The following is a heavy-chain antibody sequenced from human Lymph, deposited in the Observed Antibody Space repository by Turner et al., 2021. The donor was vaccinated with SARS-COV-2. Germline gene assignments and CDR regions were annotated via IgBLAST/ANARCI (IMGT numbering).Heavy chain of an antibody. D-gene: IGHD4-4*01. J-gene: IGHJ4*02. CDR2: IIPMLDIA. Sequence: QVQLVQSGAEVKKPGSSVTVSCKASGGPFSSYAISWVGQAPGQGLEWMGGIIPMLDIANNAQKYQGRVTITADKSTSTAYMELSSLRSEDTAVYYCARDVTGPLGYWGQGTLVTVSS. CDR1: GGPFSSYA. V-gene: IGHV1-69*10. CDR3: ARDVTGPLGY.